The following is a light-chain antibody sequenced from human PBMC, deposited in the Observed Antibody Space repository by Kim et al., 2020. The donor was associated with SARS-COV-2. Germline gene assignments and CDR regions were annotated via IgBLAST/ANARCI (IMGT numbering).Light chain of an antibody. CDR2: KAS. CDR3: QQYNSYPYT. J-gene: IGKJ2*01. Sequence: DIQMTQSPSTLSASVGDRVTITCRASQSINNWLAWYQQKQGQAPKSLIYKASSLESGVPSRFSGSGSGTEFTLTISSLQPDDFATYYCQQYNSYPYTFGQGTKLEI. V-gene: IGKV1-5*03. CDR1: QSINNW.